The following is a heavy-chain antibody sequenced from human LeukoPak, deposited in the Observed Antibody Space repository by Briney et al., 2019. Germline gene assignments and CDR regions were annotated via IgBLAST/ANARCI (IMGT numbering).Heavy chain of an antibody. D-gene: IGHD3-22*01. CDR2: IYYIGST. J-gene: IGHJ3*01. Sequence: SETLSLTWTVSAGSISSYYWSWIRHPPGKGLEWIGYIYYIGSTNSNPYLKSRVTISVDTSKNQFSLNLRSVLDADTAVYYCARRHYYDSSGYYYGDAFDLWGQGPMVTVSS. CDR3: ARRHYYDSSGYYYGDAFDL. V-gene: IGHV4-59*08. CDR1: AGSISSYY.